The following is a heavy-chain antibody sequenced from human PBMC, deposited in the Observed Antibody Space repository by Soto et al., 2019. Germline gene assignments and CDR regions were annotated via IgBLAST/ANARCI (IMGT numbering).Heavy chain of an antibody. CDR1: GFTFSSYA. V-gene: IGHV3-30*04. J-gene: IGHJ4*02. Sequence: GGSLRLSCAASGFTFSSYAMHWVRQAPGKGLEWVAVMSYDGRSKYYADSVKGRFTISRDNSKNTLFLQMDSLRAEDTAVYHCVGYCTRTKCEGSYWGQGTLVTVS. D-gene: IGHD2-8*01. CDR2: MSYDGRSK. CDR3: VGYCTRTKCEGSY.